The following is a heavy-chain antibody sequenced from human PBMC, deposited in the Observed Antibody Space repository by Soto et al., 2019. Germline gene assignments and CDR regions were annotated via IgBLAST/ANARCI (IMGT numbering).Heavy chain of an antibody. V-gene: IGHV3-48*01. CDR3: ARDLGSSWYPEYFQH. D-gene: IGHD6-13*01. CDR1: GFTFSSYS. J-gene: IGHJ1*01. Sequence: EVQLVESGGGLVQPGGSLRLSCAASGFTFSSYSMNWVHQAPGKGLEGVSYISSSSSTIYYADSVKGRFTISRDNAKNSLYLQMNSLRAEDTAVYYCARDLGSSWYPEYFQHWGQGTLVTVSS. CDR2: ISSSSSTI.